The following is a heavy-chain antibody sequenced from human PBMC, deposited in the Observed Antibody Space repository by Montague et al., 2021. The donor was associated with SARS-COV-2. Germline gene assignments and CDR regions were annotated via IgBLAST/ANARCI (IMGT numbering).Heavy chain of an antibody. J-gene: IGHJ5*01. D-gene: IGHD6-13*01. V-gene: IGHV3-74*01. CDR2: LSADGTTT. CDR3: VRAFSNSFKWFDS. Sequence: SLRLSCAASGFTFSGYWMHWVRQAPGQGLEWVARLSADGTTTNYXXSLKGRFTISRDNAQDTVYLHMNTLTAEDTAVYYCVRAFSNSFKWFDSWGQGTLVTVSS. CDR1: GFTFSGYW.